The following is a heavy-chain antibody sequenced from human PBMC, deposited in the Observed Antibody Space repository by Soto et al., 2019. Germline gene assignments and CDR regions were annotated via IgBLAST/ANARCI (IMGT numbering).Heavy chain of an antibody. J-gene: IGHJ4*02. V-gene: IGHV1-69*13. CDR1: GGTISSYA. CDR2: IIPIFGTA. D-gene: IGHD6-13*01. Sequence: SVKVSCKASGGTISSYAISLVRQAPGQGLEWMGGIIPIFGTANYAQKFQGRVTITADESTSTAYMELSSLRSEDTAVYYCAGAARGAAGEDYWGQGTLVTSPQ. CDR3: AGAARGAAGEDY.